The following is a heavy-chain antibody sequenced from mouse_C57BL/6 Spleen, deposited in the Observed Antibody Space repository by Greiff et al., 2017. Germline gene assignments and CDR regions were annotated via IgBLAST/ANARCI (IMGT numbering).Heavy chain of an antibody. J-gene: IGHJ1*03. CDR2: INPGSGGT. CDR3: ARSQYYARYFDV. V-gene: IGHV1-54*01. Sequence: QVQLQQSGAELVRPGTSVKVSCKASGCAFTNYLIAWVKQRPGQGLEWIGVINPGSGGTYYNEKFKGKATLTADKSSSTAYMQLSSLTSEYSAVYFCARSQYYARYFDVWGTGTTVTVSS. CDR1: GCAFTNYL. D-gene: IGHD1-1*01.